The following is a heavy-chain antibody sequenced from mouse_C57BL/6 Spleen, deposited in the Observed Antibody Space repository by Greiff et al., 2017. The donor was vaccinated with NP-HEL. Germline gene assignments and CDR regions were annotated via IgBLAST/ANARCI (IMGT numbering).Heavy chain of an antibody. J-gene: IGHJ2*01. V-gene: IGHV1-15*01. CDR3: TPRGTFAVVATGDY. Sequence: QVQLQQSGAELVRPGASVTLSCKASGYTFTDYEMHWVKQTPVHGLEWIGAIDPETGGTAYNQKFKGKAILTADKSSSTAYLELRSLTSEDSAVYYCTPRGTFAVVATGDYWGQGTTLTVSS. D-gene: IGHD1-1*01. CDR2: IDPETGGT. CDR1: GYTFTDYE.